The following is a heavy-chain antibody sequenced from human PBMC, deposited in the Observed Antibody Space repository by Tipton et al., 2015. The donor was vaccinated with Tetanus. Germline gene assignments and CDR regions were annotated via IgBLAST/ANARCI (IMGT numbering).Heavy chain of an antibody. CDR1: GHNSRSYW. CDR2: IFPGASSV. J-gene: IGHJ4*02. D-gene: IGHD3-3*01. V-gene: IGHV5-51*01. CDR3: ARHPDFWSGYYFDL. Sequence: QSGAEVKKPGESLKMSCKISGHNSRSYWIGWVRQKPGKGLEWMGIIFPGASSVRYSPPFQGHVTISVDKSINTAYLQWDSLKASDTAIYYCARHPDFWSGYYFDLWGQGTLVNVSS.